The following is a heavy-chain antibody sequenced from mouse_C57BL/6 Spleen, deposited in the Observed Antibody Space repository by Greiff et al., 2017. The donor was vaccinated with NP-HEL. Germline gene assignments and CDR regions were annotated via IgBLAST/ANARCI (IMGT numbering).Heavy chain of an antibody. J-gene: IGHJ1*03. CDR1: GYTFTSYD. CDR2: IYPRDGST. D-gene: IGHD1-1*01. V-gene: IGHV1-85*01. Sequence: VQLQQSGPELVKPGASVKLSCKASGYTFTSYDINWVKQRPGQGLEWIGCIYPRDGSTKYNEKFKGKATLTVDTSSSTAYMELHSLTSEDSAVYFCARDHYGSSLWYFGVWGTGTTVTVSS. CDR3: ARDHYGSSLWYFGV.